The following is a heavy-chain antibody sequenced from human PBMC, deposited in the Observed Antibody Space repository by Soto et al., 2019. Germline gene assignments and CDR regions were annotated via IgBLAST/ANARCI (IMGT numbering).Heavy chain of an antibody. V-gene: IGHV1-18*01. J-gene: IGHJ6*02. CDR1: GYTFTSYG. Sequence: ASVKVSCKASGYTFTSYGISWVRQAPGQGLEWMGWISAYNGNTNYAQKLQGRVTMTTDTSTSTAYMELRSLRSDDTAVYYCRAVTAIYYGMDVWGQGTTVTVSS. D-gene: IGHD2-21*02. CDR2: ISAYNGNT. CDR3: RAVTAIYYGMDV.